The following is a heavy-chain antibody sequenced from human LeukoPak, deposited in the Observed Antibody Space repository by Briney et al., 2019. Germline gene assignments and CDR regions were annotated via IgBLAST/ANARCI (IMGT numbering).Heavy chain of an antibody. D-gene: IGHD3-22*01. V-gene: IGHV3-23*01. CDR3: AKDATYYCDSSGYYANFEF. J-gene: IGHJ4*02. CDR1: GFTLNNYD. Sequence: GGSLTLSCTAWGFTLNNYDMRWLRQAPGKGLKWLSDLSGSGWSTFCAVSVKGRFTISRDNSKNMVYLQMESLRAEDTAVYFCAKDATYYCDSSGYYANFEFWGQGTLVTVSS. CDR2: LSGSGWST.